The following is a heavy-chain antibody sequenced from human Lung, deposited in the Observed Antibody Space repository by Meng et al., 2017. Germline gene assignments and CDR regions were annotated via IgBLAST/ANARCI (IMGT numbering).Heavy chain of an antibody. J-gene: IGHJ4*02. CDR3: TRGWTVPTLGY. V-gene: IGHV4-34*01. D-gene: IGHD4-17*01. CDR1: GGSVCSCY. CDR2: INHSVST. Sequence: QLPWWVTGLLTPSETLSLTCLFPGGSVCSCYWSWIRQPPVKGRCWIGEINHSVSTIYNPCRNSRLAISLDTSKNHCSLRLTSVTAAATTVYYCTRGWTVPTLGYWGPGTLVTVSS.